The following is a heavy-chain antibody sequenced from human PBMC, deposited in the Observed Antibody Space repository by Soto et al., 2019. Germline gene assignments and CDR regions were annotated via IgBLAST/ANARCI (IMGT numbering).Heavy chain of an antibody. CDR2: INSDGSST. J-gene: IGHJ4*02. V-gene: IGHV3-74*01. CDR1: GFTFSSYW. Sequence: PGGSLRLSCAASGFTFSSYWMHWVRQAPGKGLVWVSRINSDGSSTGYADSAKGRFTISRDNAKNTLYLQMNSLRAEDTAVYYCASRYYDFWSGYYSHFDYWGQGTLVTVSS. CDR3: ASRYYDFWSGYYSHFDY. D-gene: IGHD3-3*01.